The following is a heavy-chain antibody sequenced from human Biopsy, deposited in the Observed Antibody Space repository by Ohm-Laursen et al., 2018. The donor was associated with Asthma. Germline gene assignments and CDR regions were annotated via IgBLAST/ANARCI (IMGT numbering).Heavy chain of an antibody. CDR3: ARCQVGYSSGWSLLLKKIYYSGMDV. D-gene: IGHD6-19*01. V-gene: IGHV1-69*01. CDR2: IMTVFGTT. J-gene: IGHJ6*02. Sequence: SSVKVSCKAPGGTFSNFAISWVRQAPGQGLEWLGGIMTVFGTTNYAQKFQGRVTINADESTSTAYMEVTSLRSEDTAIYYCARCQVGYSSGWSLLLKKIYYSGMDVWGQGTAVTVS. CDR1: GGTFSNFA.